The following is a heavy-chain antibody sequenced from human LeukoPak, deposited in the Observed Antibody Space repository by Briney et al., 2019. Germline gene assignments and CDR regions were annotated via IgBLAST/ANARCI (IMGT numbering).Heavy chain of an antibody. V-gene: IGHV4-59*01. CDR1: GGSISDYS. CDR3: ARQAAGTDDAFDI. CDR2: IYYSGSA. J-gene: IGHJ3*02. D-gene: IGHD6-13*01. Sequence: SETLSLTCTVSGGSISDYSWSWIRQPPGKGLEWIGNIYYSGSANHNPSLKSRVTISRDTSKNQFSLKLTSVTTADTAVYYCARQAAGTDDAFDIWGQGTMVTVSS.